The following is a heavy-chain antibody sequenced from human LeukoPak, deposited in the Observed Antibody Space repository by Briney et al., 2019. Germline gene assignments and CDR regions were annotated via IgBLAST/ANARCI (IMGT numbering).Heavy chain of an antibody. J-gene: IGHJ4*02. V-gene: IGHV4-59*08. CDR2: IYYSGST. D-gene: IGHD6-19*01. CDR3: ARRRQWLANFDY. Sequence: SETLSLTCTVSGGSISSYYWSWIRQPPGEGLEWIGYIYYSGSTNYNPSLKSRVTISVDTSKNQFSLKLSSVTAADTAVYYCARRRQWLANFDYWGQGTLVTVSS. CDR1: GGSISSYY.